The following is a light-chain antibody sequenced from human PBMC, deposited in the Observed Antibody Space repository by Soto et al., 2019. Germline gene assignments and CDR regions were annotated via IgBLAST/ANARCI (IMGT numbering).Light chain of an antibody. V-gene: IGKV1-27*01. Sequence: TQLTPSPSSLPAAIADKVTINCLATQDIKSYLAWYQQKLGSVPRLLIYATSTLQSGVPSRFSGSGYGTGFTLTINGLQPEDVATYCCQKYNSAPWSFAQGTKVDIK. CDR1: QDIKSY. CDR3: QKYNSAPWS. CDR2: ATS. J-gene: IGKJ1*01.